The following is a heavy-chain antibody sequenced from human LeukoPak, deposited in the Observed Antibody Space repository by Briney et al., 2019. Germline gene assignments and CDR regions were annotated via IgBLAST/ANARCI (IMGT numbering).Heavy chain of an antibody. V-gene: IGHV3-21*01. J-gene: IGHJ5*02. CDR3: ARDKS. CDR2: SSSSSSYI. CDR1: GFTFSSYS. Sequence: GGSLRLSCAASGFTFSSYSMNWVREAPGKGLDWVSSSSSSSSYIYYADSVKGRFTISRDNAKNSLYLQMNSLRAEDTAVYYCARDKSWGQGTLVTVSS.